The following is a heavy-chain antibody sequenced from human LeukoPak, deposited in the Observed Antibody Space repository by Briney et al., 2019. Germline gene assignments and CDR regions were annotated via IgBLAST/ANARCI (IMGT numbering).Heavy chain of an antibody. CDR1: GFTFSDSE. V-gene: IGHV3-11*01. Sequence: GGSLRLSCAASGFTFSDSEMNWIRQAPGKGLEWVSFISYSGNSIYYADSVKGRFTISRDNAKNSLYLQMNSLRAEDTAVYYCAREAAMVNWFDPWGQGTLVTVSS. CDR3: AREAAMVNWFDP. J-gene: IGHJ5*02. D-gene: IGHD5-18*01. CDR2: ISYSGNSI.